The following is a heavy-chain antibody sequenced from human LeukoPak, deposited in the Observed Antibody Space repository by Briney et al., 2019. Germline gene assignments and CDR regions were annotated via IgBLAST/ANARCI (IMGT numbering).Heavy chain of an antibody. CDR3: ARDPPAAGTIYFDY. J-gene: IGHJ4*02. Sequence: GGSLRLSCAASGFIFSDYYMSWIRQAPGKGLEWVSYISSSGSTIYYADSVKGRFTISRDNAKNSLYLQMNSLRAEDTAVYYCARDPPAAGTIYFDYWGQGTLVTVSS. CDR2: ISSSGSTI. D-gene: IGHD6-13*01. CDR1: GFIFSDYY. V-gene: IGHV3-11*01.